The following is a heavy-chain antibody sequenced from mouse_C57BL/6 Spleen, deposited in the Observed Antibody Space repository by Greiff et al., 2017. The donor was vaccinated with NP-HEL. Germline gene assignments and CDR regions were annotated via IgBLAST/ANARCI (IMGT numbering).Heavy chain of an antibody. Sequence: QVQLKESGAELVKPGASVKISCKASGYAFSSYWMNWVKQRPGKGLEWIGQIYPGDGDTNYNGKFKGKATLTADKSSSTAYMQLSSLTSEDSAVYFCARWGDGSSYYAMDYWGQGTSVTVSS. J-gene: IGHJ4*01. V-gene: IGHV1-80*01. CDR1: GYAFSSYW. CDR2: IYPGDGDT. CDR3: ARWGDGSSYYAMDY. D-gene: IGHD1-1*01.